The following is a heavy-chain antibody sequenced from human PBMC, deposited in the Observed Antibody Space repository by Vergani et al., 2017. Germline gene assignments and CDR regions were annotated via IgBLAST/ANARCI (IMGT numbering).Heavy chain of an antibody. CDR2: ISGSGGST. V-gene: IGHV3-23*01. D-gene: IGHD3-10*01. CDR3: AXYRPMVRGVIIPLDFDY. J-gene: IGHJ4*02. Sequence: EVQLLESGGGLVQPGGSLRLSCAASGFTFSSYAMSWVRQAPGKGLEWVSAISGSGGSTYYADSVKGRFTISRDNSKNTLYLQMNSLRAEDTAVYYCAXYRPMVRGVIIPLDFDYWGQGTLVTVSS. CDR1: GFTFSSYA.